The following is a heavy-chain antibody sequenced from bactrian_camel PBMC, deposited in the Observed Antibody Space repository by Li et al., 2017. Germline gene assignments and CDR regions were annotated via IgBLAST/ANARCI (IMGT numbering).Heavy chain of an antibody. CDR2: IDDDGDA. CDR1: GIALDRTC. Sequence: VQLVESGGGLVQPGGFLRLSCSASGIALDRTCMVWFRQSPGKGRKGIATIDDDGDASSADSVRGRFNIYKDNSKNILYLQMNNLKPEDTAMYYCAAGAPWFLHWSQARYRYWGQGTQVTVS. V-gene: IGHV3S26*01. J-gene: IGHJ4*01. CDR3: AAGAPWFLHWSQARYRY. D-gene: IGHD7*01.